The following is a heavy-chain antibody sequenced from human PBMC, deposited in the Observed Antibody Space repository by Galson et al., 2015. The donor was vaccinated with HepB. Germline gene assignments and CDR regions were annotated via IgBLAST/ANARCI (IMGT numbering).Heavy chain of an antibody. CDR2: IWKDGSNK. CDR3: AREDPHVAVAVLDQ. J-gene: IGHJ4*02. V-gene: IGHV3-33*01. Sequence: SLRLSCAAPGFAFGNYGMHWVRQAPGKGLEWMALIWKDGSNKHYADSLKGRFRISRDNTKNTLFLQLNGVRVEDTAIYYCAREDPHVAVAVLDQWGQGTLVAVSS. CDR1: GFAFGNYG. D-gene: IGHD3-10*02.